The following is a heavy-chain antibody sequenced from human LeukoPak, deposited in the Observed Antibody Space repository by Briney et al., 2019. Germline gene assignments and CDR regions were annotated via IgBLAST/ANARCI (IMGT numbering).Heavy chain of an antibody. Sequence: GGSLRLSCAASGFTFSDYYMSWIHQAPGKGLEWVSSISDDSNYIYYADSVKGRFTISRDNAKNSLYLQMNSLRAEDTAVYYCANHLACGSTSCPSFDYWGQGTLVTVSS. CDR3: ANHLACGSTSCPSFDY. D-gene: IGHD2-2*01. CDR1: GFTFSDYY. V-gene: IGHV3-11*06. J-gene: IGHJ4*02. CDR2: ISDDSNYI.